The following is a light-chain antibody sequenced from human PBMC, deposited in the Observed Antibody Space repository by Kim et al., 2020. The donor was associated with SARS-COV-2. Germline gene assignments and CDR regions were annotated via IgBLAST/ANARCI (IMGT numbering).Light chain of an antibody. Sequence: VTIACTGSNSNIGAGFNVHWYQYLPGTAPKLLISDNNNRPSGVPDRFSDSKSATSASLAITGLQAEDEADSYCQSFDSSLSGFVIFGGGTQLTVL. CDR1: NSNIGAGFN. V-gene: IGLV1-40*01. CDR3: QSFDSSLSGFVI. J-gene: IGLJ2*01. CDR2: DNN.